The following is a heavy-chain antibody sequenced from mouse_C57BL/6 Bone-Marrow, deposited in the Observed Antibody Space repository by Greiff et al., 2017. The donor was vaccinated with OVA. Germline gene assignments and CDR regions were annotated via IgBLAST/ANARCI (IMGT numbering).Heavy chain of an antibody. D-gene: IGHD2-5*01. V-gene: IGHV1-50*01. CDR3: ARRNYSNYGWYFDV. Sequence: VQLQQPGAELVKPGASVKLSCKASGYTFTSYWMQWVKQRPGQGLEWIGEIDPSDSYTNYNQKFKGKATLTVDTSSCTAYMQLSSLTSEDSAVYYCARRNYSNYGWYFDVWGTGTTVTVSS. CDR1: GYTFTSYW. J-gene: IGHJ1*03. CDR2: IDPSDSYT.